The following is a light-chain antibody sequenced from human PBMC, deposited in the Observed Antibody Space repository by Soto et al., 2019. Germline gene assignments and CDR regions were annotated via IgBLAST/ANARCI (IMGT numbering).Light chain of an antibody. J-gene: IGKJ2*01. CDR3: QQANSFPYT. V-gene: IGKV1-12*01. Sequence: DIQMTQSPSSVSTAVGDRVTITCRASQYITSWLAWYQQKPGKAPKLLIYAASSLQSRVPSRFSGSGSGTDFTLTISSLQPEDFATYYCQQANSFPYTFGQGTKLEIK. CDR1: QYITSW. CDR2: AAS.